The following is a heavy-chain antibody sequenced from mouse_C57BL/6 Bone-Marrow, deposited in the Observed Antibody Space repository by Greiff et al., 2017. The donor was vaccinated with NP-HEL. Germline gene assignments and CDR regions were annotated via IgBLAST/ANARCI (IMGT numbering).Heavy chain of an antibody. J-gene: IGHJ4*01. Sequence: EVKLVESEGGLVQPGSSMKLSCTASGFTFSDYYMAWVRQVPEKGLEWVANINYDGSSTYYLDSLKSRFIISRDNAKNILYLQMSSLKSEDTATYYCAIYNYYAMDYWGQGTSVTVSS. CDR3: AIYNYYAMDY. D-gene: IGHD1-3*01. CDR1: GFTFSDYY. V-gene: IGHV5-16*01. CDR2: INYDGSST.